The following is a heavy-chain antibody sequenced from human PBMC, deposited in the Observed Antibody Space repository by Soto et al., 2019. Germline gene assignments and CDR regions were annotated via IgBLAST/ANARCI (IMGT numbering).Heavy chain of an antibody. CDR1: GFAFGTNA. CDR3: AKTHHLPPDACDF. V-gene: IGHV3-23*01. CDR2: ISGSGGST. Sequence: GGSLRLSCAASGFAFGTNAMTWVRQAPGKGLEWVSAISGSGGSTFYTDSVKGRFNISRDNSKNTVYLQMNGLRVEDTAIYYCAKTHHLPPDACDFWGQGTMVTVSS. J-gene: IGHJ3*01.